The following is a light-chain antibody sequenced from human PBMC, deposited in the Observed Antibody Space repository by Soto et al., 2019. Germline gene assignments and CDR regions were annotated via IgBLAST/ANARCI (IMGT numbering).Light chain of an antibody. V-gene: IGKV3-15*01. J-gene: IGKJ4*01. CDR3: QQYKNWPLT. CDR2: GAS. Sequence: EIVMTQSPATLSASPGERSTLSCRASQSVRSNLAWYQQKPGQAPRLLIYGASTRATGIPARFSGSGSGTEFTLTISSLQSEDFAVYYCQQYKNWPLTFGGGTKVDIK. CDR1: QSVRSN.